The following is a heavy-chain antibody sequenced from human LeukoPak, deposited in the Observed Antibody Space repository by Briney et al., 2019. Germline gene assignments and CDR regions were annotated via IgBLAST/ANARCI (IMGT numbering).Heavy chain of an antibody. Sequence: GGSLRLSCAASGFTFSSYAMHWVRQAPGKGLEWVAVISYDGSNKYYADSVKGRFTISRDNSKNTLYLQMNSPRAEDTAVYYCARDYSSSSGDAFDIWGQGTMVTVSS. D-gene: IGHD6-6*01. CDR1: GFTFSSYA. J-gene: IGHJ3*02. CDR2: ISYDGSNK. V-gene: IGHV3-30*01. CDR3: ARDYSSSSGDAFDI.